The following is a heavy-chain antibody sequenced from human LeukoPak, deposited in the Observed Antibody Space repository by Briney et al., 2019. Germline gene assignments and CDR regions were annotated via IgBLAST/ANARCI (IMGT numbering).Heavy chain of an antibody. CDR1: GFTFSSHW. V-gene: IGHV3-7*01. CDR3: ARDRRSYIDY. Sequence: PGGSLRLSCAGSGFTFSSHWMSWVRQAPGKGLEWVANIKEDGSEKYYVDSVKGRFTISRDNAKNSMYLQMNSLRAEDTAVYYCARDRRSYIDYWGQGTLVTVSS. CDR2: IKEDGSEK. D-gene: IGHD3-16*01. J-gene: IGHJ4*02.